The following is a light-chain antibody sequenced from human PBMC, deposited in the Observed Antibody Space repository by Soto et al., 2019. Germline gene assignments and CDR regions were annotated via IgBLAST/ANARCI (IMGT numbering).Light chain of an antibody. CDR2: SNN. J-gene: IGLJ1*01. Sequence: QSVLTQPPSASGTPGQRVTISCSGSSSNIGSNTVNWYQQLPGTAPKLLIYSNNQRPSGVPDRFSGSKSGTSASLPISGLQSEDEADYYCAACDASLNVYVFGTGTKVTVL. CDR1: SSNIGSNT. V-gene: IGLV1-44*01. CDR3: AACDASLNVYV.